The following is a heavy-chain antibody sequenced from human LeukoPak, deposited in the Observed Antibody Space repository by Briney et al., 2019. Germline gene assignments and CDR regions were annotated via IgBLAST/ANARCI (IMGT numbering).Heavy chain of an antibody. J-gene: IGHJ4*02. V-gene: IGHV3-11*01. Sequence: GGSLRLSRTASGFTFSDFHMSWIRQAPGKGLEWVSHISGSGYAIHHPGSVKGRFTISRDNAKNSLYLQMNSLRVEDSAVYYCARLSGTYSRGGDHWGQGTLVTVSS. D-gene: IGHD1-26*01. CDR2: ISGSGYAI. CDR1: GFTFSDFH. CDR3: ARLSGTYSRGGDH.